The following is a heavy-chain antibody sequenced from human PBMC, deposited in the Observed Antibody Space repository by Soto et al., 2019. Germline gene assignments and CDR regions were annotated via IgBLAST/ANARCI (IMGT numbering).Heavy chain of an antibody. CDR3: ARSYCSGGSWPFDP. CDR2: IYYSGST. CDR1: GGSISSGGYY. J-gene: IGHJ5*02. V-gene: IGHV4-31*03. D-gene: IGHD2-15*01. Sequence: TLSLTCTVSGGSISSGGYYWSWIRQHPGKGLEWIGYIYYSGSTYYNPSLKSRVTISVDTSKNQFSLKLSSVTAADTAVYYCARSYCSGGSWPFDPWGQGTLVTVSS.